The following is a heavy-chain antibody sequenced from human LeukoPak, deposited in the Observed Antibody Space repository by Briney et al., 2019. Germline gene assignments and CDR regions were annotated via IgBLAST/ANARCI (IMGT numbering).Heavy chain of an antibody. CDR1: GGSFSGYY. J-gene: IGHJ4*02. D-gene: IGHD3-3*01. V-gene: IGHV4-34*01. Sequence: SETLSLTCAVYGGSFSGYYWSWIRQPPGKGLEWIGEINHSGSTNYNPSLKSRVTISADTSKNQFSLKLSSVTAADTAVYYCARGLGYDPFYFDYWGQGTLVTVSS. CDR2: INHSGST. CDR3: ARGLGYDPFYFDY.